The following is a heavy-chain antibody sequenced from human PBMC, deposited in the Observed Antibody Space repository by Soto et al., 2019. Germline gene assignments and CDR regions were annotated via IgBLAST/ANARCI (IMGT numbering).Heavy chain of an antibody. J-gene: IGHJ6*02. V-gene: IGHV6-1*01. D-gene: IGHD6-13*01. CDR2: TYYRSKWYN. Sequence: SQPLSLLCAISLNRYSLNIAACTWIRQTPSRGLEWLGRTYYRSKWYNDYAVSVKSRITINPDTSKNQFSLQLNSVAPEDTAVYYCARGGLIAAAKGRNYYYGMDVWGQGTTVTVSS. CDR1: LNRYSLNIAA. CDR3: ARGGLIAAAKGRNYYYGMDV.